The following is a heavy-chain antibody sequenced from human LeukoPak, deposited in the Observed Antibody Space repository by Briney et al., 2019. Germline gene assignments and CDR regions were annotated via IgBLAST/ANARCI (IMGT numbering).Heavy chain of an antibody. CDR3: ARGVVTAIRDYYYYVDV. J-gene: IGHJ6*03. CDR1: GFTFSNHG. V-gene: IGHV3-21*01. D-gene: IGHD2-21*02. CDR2: VSPPGGGT. Sequence: PGGSLRLSCAASGFTFSNHGMNWVRQAPGKGLEWLSGVSPPGGGTYYADSVKGRFTISRDNAKNSLYLQMNSLRAEDTAVYYCARGVVTAIRDYYYYVDVWGKGTTVTVSS.